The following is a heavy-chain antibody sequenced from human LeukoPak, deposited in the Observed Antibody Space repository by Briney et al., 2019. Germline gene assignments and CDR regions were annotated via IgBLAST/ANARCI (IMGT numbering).Heavy chain of an antibody. CDR1: GFTFSSYW. Sequence: PGGSLRLSCAASGFTFSSYWMSWVRQAPGKGLKWVANIKQDGSEKYYVDSVKGRFTISRDNAKNSLYLQMNSLRAEDTAVYYCARDQWAYSSSWYERGYFDYWGQGTLVTVSS. D-gene: IGHD6-13*01. V-gene: IGHV3-7*01. CDR3: ARDQWAYSSSWYERGYFDY. J-gene: IGHJ4*02. CDR2: IKQDGSEK.